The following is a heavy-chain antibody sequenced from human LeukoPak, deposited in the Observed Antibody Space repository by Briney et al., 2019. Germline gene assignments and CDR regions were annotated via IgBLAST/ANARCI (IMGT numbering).Heavy chain of an antibody. Sequence: GGSLRLSCAASGFTFSRHAMSWVRQAPGKGLGWVSASSGSDGSTYYADSVKGRSTISRDNSKNTLYLQMNSLRAEDTAVYYCARELSEMATISPFDYWGQGTLVTVSS. CDR2: SSGSDGST. D-gene: IGHD5-24*01. V-gene: IGHV3-23*01. CDR3: ARELSEMATISPFDY. CDR1: GFTFSRHA. J-gene: IGHJ4*02.